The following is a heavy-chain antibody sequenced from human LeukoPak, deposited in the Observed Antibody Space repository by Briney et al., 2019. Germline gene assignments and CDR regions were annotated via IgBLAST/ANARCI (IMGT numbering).Heavy chain of an antibody. CDR2: IYYSGST. CDR3: ARHVRRRDAFDI. CDR1: GGSISSYY. V-gene: IGHV4-59*08. Sequence: SETLSLTCTVSGGSISSYYWSWILQPPGKGLEWIGYIYYSGSTNYNPSLKSRVTISVDTSKNQFSLKLSSVTAADTAVYYCARHVRRRDAFDIWGQGTMVTVSS. D-gene: IGHD2-8*01. J-gene: IGHJ3*02.